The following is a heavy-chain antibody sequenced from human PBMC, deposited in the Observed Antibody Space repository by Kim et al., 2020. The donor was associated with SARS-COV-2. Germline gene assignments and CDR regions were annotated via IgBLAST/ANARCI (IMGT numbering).Heavy chain of an antibody. CDR2: INHSGST. CDR3: ARGSGYRYSSSSNWFDP. CDR1: GGSFSGYY. Sequence: SETLSLTCAVYGGSFSGYYWSWIRQPPGKGLEWIGEINHSGSTNYNPSLKSRVTISVDTSKNQFSLKLSSVTAADTAVYYCARGSGYRYSSSSNWFDPWGQGTLVTVSS. V-gene: IGHV4-34*01. D-gene: IGHD6-6*01. J-gene: IGHJ5*02.